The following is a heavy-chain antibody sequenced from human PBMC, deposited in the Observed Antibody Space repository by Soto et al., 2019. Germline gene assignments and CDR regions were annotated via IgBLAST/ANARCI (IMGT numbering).Heavy chain of an antibody. CDR3: ALMRVTMVVGAGHFHP. D-gene: IGHD3-22*01. Sequence: QITLKESGPTLVKPSQTLTLTCTFSGFSLSTSGVGVGWIRQPPGKALEWFALIYWDDDKRYSPSLKSRLTITKDTAKNQVVLTLTNVDPVDKVTDYCALMRVTMVVGAGHFHPLGQGTLDTVSS. CDR2: IYWDDDK. CDR1: GFSLSTSGVG. V-gene: IGHV2-5*02. J-gene: IGHJ1*01.